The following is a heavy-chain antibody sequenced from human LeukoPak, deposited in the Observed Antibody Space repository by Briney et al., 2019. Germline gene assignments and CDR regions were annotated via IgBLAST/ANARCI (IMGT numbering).Heavy chain of an antibody. CDR2: IKQDGSEK. D-gene: IGHD3-3*01. CDR1: GLTFSSYW. Sequence: GGYLRLYCAASGLTFSSYWMSWVRQATGKGLEWVANIKQDGSEKYYVDSVKGRFTISRDNAKNSLYLQMNSLRAEDTAVYYCARVAFGVVIIEYYFDYWGQGTLVTVSS. J-gene: IGHJ4*02. V-gene: IGHV3-7*01. CDR3: ARVAFGVVIIEYYFDY.